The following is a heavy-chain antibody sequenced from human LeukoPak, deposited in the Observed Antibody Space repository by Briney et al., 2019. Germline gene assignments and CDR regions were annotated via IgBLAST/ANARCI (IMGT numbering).Heavy chain of an antibody. V-gene: IGHV4-59*08. CDR2: TYYSGKT. CDR3: AKGSGTSCYTYFDY. D-gene: IGHD2-2*02. CDR1: GGSINSYY. Sequence: SETLSLTCTVSGGSINSYYRNWIRQPPGKGLEWIGYTYYSGKTKYNPFLKSRVTISVDTSKNVFSLKLSSVTAADTAVYYCAKGSGTSCYTYFDYWGQGTLVTVSS. J-gene: IGHJ4*02.